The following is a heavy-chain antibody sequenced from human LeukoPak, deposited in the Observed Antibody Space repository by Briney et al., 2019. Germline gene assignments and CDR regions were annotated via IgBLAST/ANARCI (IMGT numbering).Heavy chain of an antibody. D-gene: IGHD3-3*01. CDR2: IIPIFGTA. CDR3: ASPGRSGYWVDYYYMDV. J-gene: IGHJ6*03. V-gene: IGHV1-69*05. Sequence: SVKVSCKASGGTFSSYAISWVRQAPGQGLEWMGGIIPIFGTANYAQKFQGRVTITTDESTSTAYMELSSLRSEDTAVYYCASPGRSGYWVDYYYMDVWGKGTTVTVSS. CDR1: GGTFSSYA.